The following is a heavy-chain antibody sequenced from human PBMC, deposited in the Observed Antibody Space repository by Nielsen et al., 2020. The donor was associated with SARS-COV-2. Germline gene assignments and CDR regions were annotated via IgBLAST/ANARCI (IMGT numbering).Heavy chain of an antibody. CDR2: INPSGGST. Sequence: ASVKVSCKASGYTFNNDGFSWVRQAPGQGLEWMGIINPSGGSTSYAQKFQGRVTMTRDTSTSTVYMELSSLRSEDTAVYYCARAGGYCSSTSCYYYYYYYMDVWGKGTTVTVSS. J-gene: IGHJ6*03. CDR3: ARAGGYCSSTSCYYYYYYYMDV. D-gene: IGHD2-2*01. CDR1: GYTFNNDG. V-gene: IGHV1-46*02.